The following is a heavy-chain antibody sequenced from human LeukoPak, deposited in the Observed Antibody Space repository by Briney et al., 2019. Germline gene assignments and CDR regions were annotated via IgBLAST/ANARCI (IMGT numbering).Heavy chain of an antibody. V-gene: IGHV3-7*01. Sequence: GGSLRLSCAASGFTFSSYRMSWVRQAPGKGLEWVANIKKDGSEKYYVDSVKGRFVIPRDNAKTSLYLQMNSLRAEDTAVYYCALSAYSSSPIDYWGQGTLVTVSS. CDR2: IKKDGSEK. CDR3: ALSAYSSSPIDY. J-gene: IGHJ4*02. D-gene: IGHD6-6*01. CDR1: GFTFSSYR.